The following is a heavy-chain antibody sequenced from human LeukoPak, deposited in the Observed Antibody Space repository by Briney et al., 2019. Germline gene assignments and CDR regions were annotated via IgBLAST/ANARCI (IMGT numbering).Heavy chain of an antibody. J-gene: IGHJ2*01. CDR3: ARTNGSSGLGYFDL. Sequence: SETLSLTCTVSAYTISTYYWSWIRQPPGKGLEWIGYIYYSGSTNYSPSLKSRLTISVDTSKNQFSLKLSSVTAADPAMYYCARTNGSSGLGYFDLWGRGTLVTVSS. V-gene: IGHV4-59*01. D-gene: IGHD6-13*01. CDR2: IYYSGST. CDR1: AYTISTYY.